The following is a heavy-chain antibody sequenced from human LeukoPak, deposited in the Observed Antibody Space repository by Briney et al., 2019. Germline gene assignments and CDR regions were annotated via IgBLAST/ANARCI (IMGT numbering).Heavy chain of an antibody. CDR3: AREPTYSSSWYTNCDY. CDR2: ITLSSSSI. CDR1: GFNFNNYN. D-gene: IGHD6-13*01. J-gene: IGHJ4*02. V-gene: IGHV3-48*01. Sequence: GGSLRLSCAASGFNFNNYNMNWFRQAPGKGLEWVSYITLSSSSIYYADSVKGRFTISRDNAKNSLYLQMNSLRAEDTAVYYCAREPTYSSSWYTNCDYWGQGTLVTVSS.